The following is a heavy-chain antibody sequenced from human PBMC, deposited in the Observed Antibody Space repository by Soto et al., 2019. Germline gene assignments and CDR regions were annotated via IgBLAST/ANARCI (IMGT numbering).Heavy chain of an antibody. D-gene: IGHD2-21*01. CDR3: ARQCGGACFNTFTV. Sequence: EEQLVESGGGLVQPGGSLRLSCAVSGFTGNANFMNCVRKAPGKETECVAVLYPVPGTYYAESVKGRFTISREDSTNTLFLHLRTMRAEDTAVYYCARQCGGACFNTFTVWGQGTMVTVAS. J-gene: IGHJ3*01. CDR1: GFTGNANF. CDR2: LYPVPGT. V-gene: IGHV3-66*04.